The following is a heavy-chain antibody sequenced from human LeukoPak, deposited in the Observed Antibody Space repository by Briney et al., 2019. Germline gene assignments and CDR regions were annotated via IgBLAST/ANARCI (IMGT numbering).Heavy chain of an antibody. CDR2: IKTDGSEK. J-gene: IGHJ1*01. Sequence: GGFLRLSCEGSGFTFSIYWMGWVRQAPGKGLQWVANIKTDGSEKYYVDSVKGRFTISRDNAKNSLYLQMNSLRAEDTAVYYCATYSSLNRREFQFWGQGTLLTVSS. V-gene: IGHV3-7*01. D-gene: IGHD3-22*01. CDR3: ATYSSLNRREFQF. CDR1: GFTFSIYW.